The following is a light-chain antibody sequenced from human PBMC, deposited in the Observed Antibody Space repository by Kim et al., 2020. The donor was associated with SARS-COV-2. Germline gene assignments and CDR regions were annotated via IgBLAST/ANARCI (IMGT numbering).Light chain of an antibody. Sequence: SADVGDRVTITCRTSQDIGNDLAWLQQKPGKAPKTLISAASILQSGVPSKFSGRGSATVFTLTITSLQPEDFATYYCQQYNRFPHTFGQGTKLEI. CDR3: QQYNRFPHT. V-gene: IGKV1-16*02. J-gene: IGKJ2*01. CDR2: AAS. CDR1: QDIGND.